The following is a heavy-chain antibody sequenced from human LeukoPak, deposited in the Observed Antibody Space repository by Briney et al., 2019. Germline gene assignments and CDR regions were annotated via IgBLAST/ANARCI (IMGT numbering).Heavy chain of an antibody. CDR2: ISGSGGST. CDR1: GFTFSSYA. V-gene: IGHV3-23*01. D-gene: IGHD2-2*01. CDR3: AKEMPSLVVPAAVFDY. J-gene: IGHJ4*02. Sequence: GGSLRLSCAASGFTFSSYAMSWVRQAPGKGLEWVSAISGSGGSTYYADSVKGRFTISRDNSKNTLYLQMNSLRAEDTAVYYCAKEMPSLVVPAAVFDYWGQGTLVTVSS.